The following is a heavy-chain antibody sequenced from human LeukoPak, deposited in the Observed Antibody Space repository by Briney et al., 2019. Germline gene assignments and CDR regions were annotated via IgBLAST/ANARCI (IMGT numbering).Heavy chain of an antibody. D-gene: IGHD3-10*01. J-gene: IGHJ4*02. V-gene: IGHV4-4*07. CDR3: ATSPCNSGSGTYFEDYFDS. CDR1: GGTISPDY. Sequence: SETLSLTGTCTGGTISPDYWSSIRQPPGKGLEWIGHIHGSGEPNYNPSLKSRVTMSPDTSRNQFSLKVNSVTAADTAVYYCATSPCNSGSGTYFEDYFDSWGQGILVTVSS. CDR2: IHGSGEP.